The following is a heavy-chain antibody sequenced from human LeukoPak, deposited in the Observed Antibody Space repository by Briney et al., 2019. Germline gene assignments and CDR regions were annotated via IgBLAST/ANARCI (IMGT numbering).Heavy chain of an antibody. CDR3: AREGDYHNYYGMDD. Sequence: SETLSLTCTVSGGSISGYYWSWIRQPSGKGLEWIGYIYYSGSTNYNPSLKSRVTISVDMSKNQFSLKLRSVTAADTAVYYCAREGDYHNYYGMDDWGQGTTVTVSS. D-gene: IGHD3-16*01. CDR1: GGSISGYY. CDR2: IYYSGST. V-gene: IGHV4-59*01. J-gene: IGHJ6*02.